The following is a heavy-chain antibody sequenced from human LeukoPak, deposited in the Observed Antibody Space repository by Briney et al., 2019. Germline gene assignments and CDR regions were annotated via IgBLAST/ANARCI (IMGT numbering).Heavy chain of an antibody. CDR3: ATSDTVSTYNWFDP. V-gene: IGHV4-39*01. Sequence: PSETLSLTCNVSGGSISSNTYFWGWIRRPPGKGLEWIGSIRYSGSTYYNPSLKSRVTISVDTSKNQFSPNLSSLTAADTAVYYCATSDTVSTYNWFDPWGQGTLVTVS. CDR1: GGSISSNTYF. CDR2: IRYSGST. J-gene: IGHJ5*02. D-gene: IGHD5/OR15-5a*01.